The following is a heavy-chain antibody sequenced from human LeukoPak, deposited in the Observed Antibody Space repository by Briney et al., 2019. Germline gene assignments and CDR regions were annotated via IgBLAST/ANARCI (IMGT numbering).Heavy chain of an antibody. CDR1: GGSISSYY. V-gene: IGHV4-59*01. CDR2: IYYSGST. CDR3: AREWRGRYYYYYMDV. J-gene: IGHJ6*03. Sequence: PSETLSLTCTVSGGSISSYYWSWIRQPPGKGLEWIGYIYYSGSTNYNPSLKGRVTISVDTSKNQFSLKLSSVTAADTAVYYCAREWRGRYYYYYMDVWGKGTTVTVSS. D-gene: IGHD2-15*01.